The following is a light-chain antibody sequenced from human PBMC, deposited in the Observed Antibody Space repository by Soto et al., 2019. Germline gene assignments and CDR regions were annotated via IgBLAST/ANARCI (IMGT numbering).Light chain of an antibody. CDR2: DAS. CDR1: QSVSSY. J-gene: IGKJ3*01. Sequence: EILLTQSPATLSLSPGERATLSCRARQSVSSYLAWYQQKPGQAPRLLIYDASNRATGIPARFSGSGSGTNFTLTISSLEPEDFAVYYCQQRSNWPPRFTFGPGTKVDSK. CDR3: QQRSNWPPRFT. V-gene: IGKV3-11*01.